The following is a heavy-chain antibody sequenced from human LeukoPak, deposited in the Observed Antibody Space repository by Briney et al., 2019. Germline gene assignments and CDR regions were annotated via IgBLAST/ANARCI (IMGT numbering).Heavy chain of an antibody. CDR3: ARDPGIAAAGEVY. CDR1: GYTFTGYY. V-gene: IGHV1-2*02. J-gene: IGHJ4*02. Sequence: GASVKVSCKASGYTFTGYYTHWVRQAPGQGLEWMGWINPNSGGTNYAQKFQGRVTMTRDTSISTAYMELSRLRSDDTAVYYCARDPGIAAAGEVYWGQGTLVTVSS. D-gene: IGHD6-13*01. CDR2: INPNSGGT.